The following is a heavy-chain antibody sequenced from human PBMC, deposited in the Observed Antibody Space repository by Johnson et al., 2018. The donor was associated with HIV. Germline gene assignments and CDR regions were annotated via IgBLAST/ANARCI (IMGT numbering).Heavy chain of an antibody. CDR1: GFTFSNAW. J-gene: IGHJ3*02. Sequence: MQLVESGGGVVQPGRSLRLSCAASGFTFSNAWMSWVRQAPGKGLEWVGRIKSKTDGGTTDYAAPVKGRFTISRDDSKNTLYLQMNSLRAEDTAVYYCARDTVEGSPAFDIWGQGTMVTVSS. V-gene: IGHV3-15*01. D-gene: IGHD5-24*01. CDR3: ARDTVEGSPAFDI. CDR2: IKSKTDGGTT.